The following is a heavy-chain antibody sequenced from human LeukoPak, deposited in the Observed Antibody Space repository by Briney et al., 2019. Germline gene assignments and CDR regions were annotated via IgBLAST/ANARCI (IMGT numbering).Heavy chain of an antibody. CDR2: IWSDGNNR. D-gene: IGHD2-8*02. CDR3: AKDPGASVSGFYMDV. J-gene: IGHJ6*03. Sequence: PGGSPRLSCAASGFTFRNYGMHWVRQATGKGLEWVSFIWSDGNNRFHADSVKGRFTISRDNSKNMLYLQMDTLRAEDTALYYCAKDPGASVSGFYMDVWGKGTTVIVSS. V-gene: IGHV3-30*02. CDR1: GFTFRNYG.